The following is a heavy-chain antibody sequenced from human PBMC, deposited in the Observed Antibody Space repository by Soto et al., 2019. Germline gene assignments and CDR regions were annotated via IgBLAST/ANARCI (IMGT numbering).Heavy chain of an antibody. CDR2: ISSSGSTI. CDR3: ARCGPAADYYYYMDV. Sequence: GGSLRLSCAASGFTFSDYYMSWIRQAPGKGLEWVSYISSSGSTIYYADSVKGRFTISRDNAKNSLYLQMNSLRAEDTAVYYCARCGPAADYYYYMDVWGKGTTVTVSS. J-gene: IGHJ6*03. D-gene: IGHD2-2*01. V-gene: IGHV3-11*01. CDR1: GFTFSDYY.